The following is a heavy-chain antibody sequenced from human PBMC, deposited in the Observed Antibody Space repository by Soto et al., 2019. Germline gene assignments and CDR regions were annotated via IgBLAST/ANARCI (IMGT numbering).Heavy chain of an antibody. D-gene: IGHD6-6*01. CDR1: GFTFSSYA. CDR2: ISYDGSNK. CDR3: ARPTRYSSSTKDYYYGMDV. V-gene: IGHV3-30-3*01. J-gene: IGHJ6*01. Sequence: QVQLVESGGGVVQPGRSLRLSCAASGFTFSSYAMHWVRQAPGKGLEWVAVISYDGSNKYYADSVKGRFTISRDNSKNTLYLQMNSLRAEDTAVYYCARPTRYSSSTKDYYYGMDVW.